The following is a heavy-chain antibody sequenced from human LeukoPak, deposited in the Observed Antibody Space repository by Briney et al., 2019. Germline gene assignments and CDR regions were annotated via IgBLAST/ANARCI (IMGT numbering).Heavy chain of an antibody. CDR1: GGSISSYY. J-gene: IGHJ4*02. CDR3: ARDQAGTRVFDY. V-gene: IGHV4-4*07. CDR2: IYTSGST. Sequence: SETLSLTCTVSGGSISSYYWSWVRQPAGKGLEWIGRIYTSGSTNYNSSLKSRVTMSVDTSKNQFSLKLSSVTAADTAVYYCARDQAGTRVFDYWGQGTLVTVSS. D-gene: IGHD6-13*01.